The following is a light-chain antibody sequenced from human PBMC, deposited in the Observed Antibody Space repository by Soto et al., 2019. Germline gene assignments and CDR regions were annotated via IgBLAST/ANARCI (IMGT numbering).Light chain of an antibody. J-gene: IGKJ1*01. CDR2: EVS. V-gene: IGKV2D-29*01. Sequence: DILLPQSPLSLSVTPGQPASISCISSQTVLRSDGKTHLYWYLQRPGQPPHLLIYEVSHRFSGVPDRFSGSGSGTDFTLTVSRVEAEDVGVYYCMQTKQLPVTFGQGTKVDIK. CDR3: MQTKQLPVT. CDR1: QTVLRSDGKTH.